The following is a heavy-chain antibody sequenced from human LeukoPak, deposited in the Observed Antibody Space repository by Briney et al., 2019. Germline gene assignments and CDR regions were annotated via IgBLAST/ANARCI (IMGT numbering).Heavy chain of an antibody. V-gene: IGHV4-38-2*02. J-gene: IGHJ4*02. CDR1: GYSISSGYY. CDR3: ARGRVGYFDY. Sequence: KPSETLSLTCTVSGYSISSGYYWGWIRQPPGKGLEWIGSIYHSGSTYYNPSLKSRVTISVDTSKNQFSLKLSSVTAADTAVYYCARGRVGYFDYWGQGTLVTVSS. CDR2: IYHSGST.